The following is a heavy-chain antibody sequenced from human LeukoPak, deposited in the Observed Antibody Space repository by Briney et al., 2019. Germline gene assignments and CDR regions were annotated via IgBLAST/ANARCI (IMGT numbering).Heavy chain of an antibody. CDR1: GGSFSGYY. CDR2: INHSGST. J-gene: IGHJ4*02. V-gene: IGHV4-34*01. CDR3: ARHGVNYDILTGYPTALFDY. D-gene: IGHD3-9*01. Sequence: SETLSLTCAVYGGSFSGYYWSWIRQPPGKGLEWIGEINHSGSTNYNPSLKSRVTISVDTSKNQFSLKLSSVTAADTAVYYCARHGVNYDILTGYPTALFDYWGQGTLVTVSS.